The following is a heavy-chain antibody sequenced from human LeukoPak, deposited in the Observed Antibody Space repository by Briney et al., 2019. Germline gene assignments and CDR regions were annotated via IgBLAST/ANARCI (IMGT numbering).Heavy chain of an antibody. D-gene: IGHD5-12*01. V-gene: IGHV4-59*01. J-gene: IGHJ5*02. CDR2: IYYSGST. CDR1: GGSISSYY. Sequence: SETLSLTCTVSGGSISSYYWSWIRQPPGKGLEWIGYIYYSGSTNYNPSLKSRVTISVDTSKNQFSLKLSSVTAADTAVYYCARDRGYSCYPSSFDPWGQGTLVTVSS. CDR3: ARDRGYSCYPSSFDP.